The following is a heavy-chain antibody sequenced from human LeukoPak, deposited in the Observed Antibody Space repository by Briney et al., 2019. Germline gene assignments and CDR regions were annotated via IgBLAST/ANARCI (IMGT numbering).Heavy chain of an antibody. CDR1: GYTFTSYG. Sequence: GASVKVSCKASGYTFTSYGISWVRQAPGQGLEWTGWISAYNGNTNYAQKLQGRVTMTTDTSTSTAYMELRSLRSDDTAVYYCARAPLYCSSTSCYIPYYYGMDVWGQGTTVTVSS. D-gene: IGHD2-2*02. CDR3: ARAPLYCSSTSCYIPYYYGMDV. J-gene: IGHJ6*02. CDR2: ISAYNGNT. V-gene: IGHV1-18*04.